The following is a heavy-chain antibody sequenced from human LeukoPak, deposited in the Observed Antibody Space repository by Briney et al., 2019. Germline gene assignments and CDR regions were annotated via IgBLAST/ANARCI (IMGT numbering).Heavy chain of an antibody. CDR2: INPNSGGT. CDR3: ARVRVHCSSTSCYMGY. J-gene: IGHJ4*02. V-gene: IGHV1-2*02. CDR1: GYTFTGYY. Sequence: ASVKVSCKASGYTFTGYYMHWVRQAPGQGLEWMGWINPNSGGTNYAQKFQGRVTMTRDTSISTAYMELSRLRSDDTAVYYCARVRVHCSSTSCYMGYWGQGTLSPSPQ. D-gene: IGHD2-2*02.